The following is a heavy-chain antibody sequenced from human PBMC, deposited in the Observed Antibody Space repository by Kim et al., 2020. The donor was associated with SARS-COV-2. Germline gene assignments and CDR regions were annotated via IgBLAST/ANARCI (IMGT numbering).Heavy chain of an antibody. Sequence: ASVKVSCKASGYTFTGYYMHWVRQAPGQGLEWMGRINPNSGGTNYAQKFQGRVTMTRDTSISTAYMELSRLRSDDTAVYYCARDLFWSGSLFVGYYYGMDVWGQGTTVTVSS. CDR1: GYTFTGYY. V-gene: IGHV1-2*06. D-gene: IGHD3-3*01. CDR3: ARDLFWSGSLFVGYYYGMDV. CDR2: INPNSGGT. J-gene: IGHJ6*02.